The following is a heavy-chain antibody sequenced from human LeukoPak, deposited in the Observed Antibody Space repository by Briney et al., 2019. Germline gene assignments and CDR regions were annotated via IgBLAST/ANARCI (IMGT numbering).Heavy chain of an antibody. Sequence: GGSLRLSCAASGLTFGDYWMSWVRQAPGRGLEWVATTNEDGSQKYYVDSVRGRFTISRDNAKNTLYLQMNSLRAEDTAVYYCARSPRGAPGYFDYWGQGTLVTVSS. V-gene: IGHV3-7*01. CDR1: GLTFGDYW. CDR3: ARSPRGAPGYFDY. J-gene: IGHJ4*02. D-gene: IGHD3-10*01. CDR2: TNEDGSQK.